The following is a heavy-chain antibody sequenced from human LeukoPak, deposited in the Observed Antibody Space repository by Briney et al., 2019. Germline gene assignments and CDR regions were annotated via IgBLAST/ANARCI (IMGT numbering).Heavy chain of an antibody. CDR3: AKTQLPHNWFDP. D-gene: IGHD2-2*01. CDR2: ISGSGGST. Sequence: GGSLRLSCAASGFTFSSYAMSWVRQAPGKGLEWVSAISGSGGSTYYADSVKGRITISRDNSKNTLYLQMNSLRAEDTAVYYCAKTQLPHNWFDPWGQGTLVTVSS. CDR1: GFTFSSYA. V-gene: IGHV3-23*01. J-gene: IGHJ5*02.